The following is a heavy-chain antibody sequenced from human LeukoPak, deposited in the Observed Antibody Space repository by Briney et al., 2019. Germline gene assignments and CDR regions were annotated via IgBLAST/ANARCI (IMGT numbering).Heavy chain of an antibody. CDR1: GFTFSSYG. Sequence: GGSLRLSCAASGFTFSSYGMHWVRQAPGKGLEWVAVIWYDGSNEYYADSVKGPFTISRGNSKNTLYLQMNSLRAEDTAVYYCAKALGGNYYYYMDVWGKGTTVTVSS. D-gene: IGHD3-16*01. V-gene: IGHV3-33*06. CDR2: IWYDGSNE. J-gene: IGHJ6*03. CDR3: AKALGGNYYYYMDV.